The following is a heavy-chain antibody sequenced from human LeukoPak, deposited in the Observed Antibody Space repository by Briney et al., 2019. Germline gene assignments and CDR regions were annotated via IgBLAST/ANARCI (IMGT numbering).Heavy chain of an antibody. CDR1: GLTLSYYA. CDR3: VKESRSAGSLS. D-gene: IGHD3-10*01. V-gene: IGHV3-64D*06. CDR2: ISANGGST. Sequence: SGGSLRLSCSASGLTLSYYAMHWVRQAPGKGLEYVSAISANGGSTYYADSVKGRITISRDNSKNTLYLRMSSLRPEDTAVYYCVKESRSAGSLSWDQGTLVTVSS. J-gene: IGHJ5*02.